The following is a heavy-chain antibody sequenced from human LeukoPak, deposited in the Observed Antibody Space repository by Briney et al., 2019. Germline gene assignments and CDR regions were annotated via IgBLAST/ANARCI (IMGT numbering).Heavy chain of an antibody. J-gene: IGHJ5*02. CDR1: GYTFTSYG. V-gene: IGHV1-18*01. CDR2: ISANNGNT. Sequence: ASVKVSCKASGYTFTSYGISWVRQAPGQGLEWVGWISANNGNTNYALKLQGRVSMTTDTFTSTAYMELTSLSSDDTAVYYCARVYGSGSSNRFDPWGQGTLVIVSS. D-gene: IGHD3-10*01. CDR3: ARVYGSGSSNRFDP.